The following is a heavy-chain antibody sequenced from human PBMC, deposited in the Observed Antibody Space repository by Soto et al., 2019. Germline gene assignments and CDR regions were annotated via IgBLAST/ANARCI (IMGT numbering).Heavy chain of an antibody. J-gene: IGHJ3*02. D-gene: IGHD1-1*01. CDR2: MSHSGGT. CDR1: GGSVSSGSYY. CDR3: ARVERGTATTVVDAFDI. Sequence: QVQLQQWGAGLLKPSETLSLTCAVYGGSVSSGSYYWSWIRQPPGKGLEWIGEMSHSGGTHFNPSLKSRVIISVDTSKNQFSLKMSFVTAADTALSYCARVERGTATTVVDAFDIWGPGTMVTVSS. V-gene: IGHV4-34*01.